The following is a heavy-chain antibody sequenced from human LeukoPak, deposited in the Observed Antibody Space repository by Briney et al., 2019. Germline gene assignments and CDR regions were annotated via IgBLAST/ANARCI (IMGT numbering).Heavy chain of an antibody. D-gene: IGHD3-10*02. J-gene: IGHJ6*02. CDR3: AGVRGGGPNYYYGMDV. CDR2: IYTSGST. V-gene: IGHV4-4*07. CDR1: GGSISSYY. Sequence: SETLSLTCTVSGGSISSYYWSWIRQPAGKGLEWIGRIYTSGSTNYSPSLKSRVTMSVDTSKNQFSLKLSSVTAADTAVYYCAGVRGGGPNYYYGMDVWGQGTTVTVSS.